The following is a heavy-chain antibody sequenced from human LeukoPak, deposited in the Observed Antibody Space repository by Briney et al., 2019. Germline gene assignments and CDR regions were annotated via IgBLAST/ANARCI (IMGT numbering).Heavy chain of an antibody. J-gene: IGHJ1*01. D-gene: IGHD2-21*01. CDR3: AQDAEEKGDGRPVEYFQH. CDR2: IRGYGDST. Sequence: GGSLRLSRAPSALTLSRHVINWVRQAPGKGREWVSAIRGYGDSTFYADSAKGRFSISRDNSKNTVYLQIDSLRVEDTAVYYCAQDAEEKGDGRPVEYFQHWGQGTLVTVSS. CDR1: ALTLSRHV. V-gene: IGHV3-23*01.